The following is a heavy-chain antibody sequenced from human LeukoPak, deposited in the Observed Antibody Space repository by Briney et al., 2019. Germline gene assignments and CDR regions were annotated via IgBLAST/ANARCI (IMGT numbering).Heavy chain of an antibody. D-gene: IGHD6-6*01. CDR2: IYYSGST. V-gene: IGHV4-59*01. Sequence: SESLSLTCTVSGGSISSYYWSWIRQPPGKGLEWIGYIYYSGSTNYNPSLKSRVTISVDTSKNQFSLKLSFVTAADTAVYYCARAGVAARPGLDYWGQGTLVTVSS. CDR1: GGSISSYY. J-gene: IGHJ4*02. CDR3: ARAGVAARPGLDY.